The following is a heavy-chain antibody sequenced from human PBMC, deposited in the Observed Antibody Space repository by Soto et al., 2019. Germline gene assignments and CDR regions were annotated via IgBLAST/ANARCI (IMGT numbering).Heavy chain of an antibody. CDR3: ARSGLRFLEWFEFDY. V-gene: IGHV4-34*01. D-gene: IGHD3-3*01. CDR2: INHSGST. Sequence: SETLSLTCAVYGGSFSGYYWSWIRQPPGKGLEWIGEINHSGSTNYNPSLKSRVTISVDTSKNQFSLKLSSVTAADTAVYYCARSGLRFLEWFEFDYWGQGTLVTVSS. CDR1: GGSFSGYY. J-gene: IGHJ4*02.